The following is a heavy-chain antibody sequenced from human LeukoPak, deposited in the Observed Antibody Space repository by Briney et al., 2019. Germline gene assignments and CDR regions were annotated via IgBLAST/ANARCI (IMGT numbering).Heavy chain of an antibody. CDR2: ISSSSRTI. CDR3: ARSSRGDYGHGFGY. CDR1: GFTFSSYS. D-gene: IGHD4-17*01. V-gene: IGHV3-48*01. J-gene: IGHJ4*02. Sequence: GGSLRLSCAASGFTFSSYSMNWVRQAPGKGLEWVSYISSSSRTIYYADSVKGRFTISRDNAKNSLYLQMNSLRAEDTAVYYCARSSRGDYGHGFGYWGQGTLVTVSS.